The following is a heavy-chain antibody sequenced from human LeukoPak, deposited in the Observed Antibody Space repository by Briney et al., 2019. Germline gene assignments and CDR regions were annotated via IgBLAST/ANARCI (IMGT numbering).Heavy chain of an antibody. CDR3: AKEAGYSGYDYPDY. J-gene: IGHJ4*02. CDR2: ISGSGYST. D-gene: IGHD5-12*01. V-gene: IGHV3-23*01. CDR1: GFTFSSYA. Sequence: QSGGSLRLSCAASGFTFSSYAMSWVRQSPGKGLEWVSAISGSGYSTYYADSVKGRFTISRDNSKNTLYLQMNSLRAEDTAVYYCAKEAGYSGYDYPDYWGQGTLVTVSS.